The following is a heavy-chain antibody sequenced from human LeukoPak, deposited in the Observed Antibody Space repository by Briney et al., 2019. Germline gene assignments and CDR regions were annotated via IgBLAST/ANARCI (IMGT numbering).Heavy chain of an antibody. V-gene: IGHV5-51*01. D-gene: IGHD3-22*01. CDR2: IYPGDSDT. Sequence: GESLTISCKGSGYSFTTYWIGWVRQMPGKGLEWMGIIYPGDSDTRYSPSFQGQVTISADKSISTAYLQWSSLKASDTATYYCARLLNYDDLDYWGQGTLVTVSS. J-gene: IGHJ4*02. CDR1: GYSFTTYW. CDR3: ARLLNYDDLDY.